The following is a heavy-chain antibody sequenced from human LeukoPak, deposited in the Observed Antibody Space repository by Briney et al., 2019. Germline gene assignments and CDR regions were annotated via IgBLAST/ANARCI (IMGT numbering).Heavy chain of an antibody. J-gene: IGHJ4*02. V-gene: IGHV3-33*06. CDR2: IWYDGSNK. D-gene: IGHD3-10*01. CDR3: AKAMVRGFTSISAFDY. Sequence: GGSLRLSCAASGFTFSSYGMHWVRQAPGKGQEWVAVIWYDGSNKYYADSVKGRFTISRDNSKNTLYLQMNSLRAEDTAVYYCAKAMVRGFTSISAFDYWGQGTLVTVSS. CDR1: GFTFSSYG.